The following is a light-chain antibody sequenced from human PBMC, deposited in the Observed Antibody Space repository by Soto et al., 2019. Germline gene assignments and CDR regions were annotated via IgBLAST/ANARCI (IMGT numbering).Light chain of an antibody. V-gene: IGKV3-20*01. J-gene: IGKJ1*01. Sequence: EIVLTQSPGTLSLSPGERATLSCRASQSVSSSFLAWYQQKPGQAPRLLSGATGIPDRFSGSGSGTDFTLTISRLEPEDFAVYYCQQYDNSPWTFGQGTKVEIK. CDR1: QSVSSSF. CDR3: QQYDNSPWT.